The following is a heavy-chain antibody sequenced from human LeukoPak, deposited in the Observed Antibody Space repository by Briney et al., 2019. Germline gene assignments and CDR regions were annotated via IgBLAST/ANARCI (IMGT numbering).Heavy chain of an antibody. Sequence: PGGSLRLSCAASGFTFSTYWMTWVRQAPGKGLEWVANIKQDGGEKYYVDSVKGRFTISRDNAKNSLYLQMNSLGAEDTAVYYCARDRHDYTHYFDYWGQGTLVTVSS. J-gene: IGHJ4*02. CDR3: ARDRHDYTHYFDY. CDR1: GFTFSTYW. CDR2: IKQDGGEK. V-gene: IGHV3-7*01. D-gene: IGHD4-11*01.